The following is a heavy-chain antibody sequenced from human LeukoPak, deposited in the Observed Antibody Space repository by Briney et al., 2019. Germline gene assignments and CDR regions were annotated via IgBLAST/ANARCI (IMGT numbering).Heavy chain of an antibody. CDR2: IRSYSSYI. CDR1: GFTFETYN. CDR3: ARFAEVYYYIDV. J-gene: IGHJ6*03. V-gene: IGHV3-21*01. Sequence: PGGSLRLACLASGFTFETYNINWVRQAPGKGLEWVASIRSYSSYIHYGDSVKGRFTISRDDAKKSVYLQMDSLRADDTAVYYCARFAEVYYYIDVWGTGTTVTVSS. D-gene: IGHD2-21*01.